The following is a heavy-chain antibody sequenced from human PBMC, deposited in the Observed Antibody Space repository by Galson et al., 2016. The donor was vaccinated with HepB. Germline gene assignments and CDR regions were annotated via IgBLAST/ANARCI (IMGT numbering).Heavy chain of an antibody. J-gene: IGHJ1*01. D-gene: IGHD6-13*01. CDR1: GFSLNSSGVG. CDR2: IYWDDDK. CDR3: TYGDCRPGTCPLHFQH. Sequence: PALVKPTQTLTLTCTFSGFSLNSSGVGVGWIRQPPGKAPEWLSLIYWDDDKRYSPSLKSRLTITKVTSRNQVVLTVTTMDPLDTATYYCTYGDCRPGTCPLHFQHGGQGALVTVSS. V-gene: IGHV2-5*02.